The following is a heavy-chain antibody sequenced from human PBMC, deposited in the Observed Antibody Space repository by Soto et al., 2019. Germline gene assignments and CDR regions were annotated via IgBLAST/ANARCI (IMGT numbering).Heavy chain of an antibody. CDR3: ARVCMVGTVLGSWFDP. CDR2: FSTSGNT. CDR1: GGSISNYY. Sequence: SETLSLTCTVSGGSISNYYWSWIRQPAGKGLEWIGRFSTSGNTDYNPSLKSRVTMSLDTSKNQFSLKLRSVTAADTAVYYCARVCMVGTVLGSWFDPWGQGTKVSVSA. J-gene: IGHJ5*02. V-gene: IGHV4-4*07. D-gene: IGHD6-19*01.